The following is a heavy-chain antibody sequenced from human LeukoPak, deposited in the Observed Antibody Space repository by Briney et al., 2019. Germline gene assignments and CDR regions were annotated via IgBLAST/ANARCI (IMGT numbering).Heavy chain of an antibody. J-gene: IGHJ4*02. D-gene: IGHD1-26*01. CDR2: IYYAGST. CDR3: ARAQSPGATLVDY. Sequence: SETLSPTCTVSGGSISGYFWSWIRQPPGKGLEWIGYIYYAGSTNYNPSLKSRVTISLDTSKNQFSLRLTSVTAADTAVYYCARAQSPGATLVDYWGRGTLVTVSS. CDR1: GGSISGYF. V-gene: IGHV4-59*01.